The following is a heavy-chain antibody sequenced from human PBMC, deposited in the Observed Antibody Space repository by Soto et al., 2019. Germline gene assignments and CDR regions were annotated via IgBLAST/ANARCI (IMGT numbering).Heavy chain of an antibody. V-gene: IGHV3-74*01. CDR3: ARAGSYRFDF. Sequence: EVELVESGGALVQPGGSLRLSCSTSGFIFSSYWLHWVRQAPGKGLVWVSRINSDGSRTDYADSVRGRFITSRDNAKNTMYLQMNSLTAGDTAVYYCARAGSYRFDFWGQGSLVTVSS. J-gene: IGHJ5*01. D-gene: IGHD3-10*01. CDR1: GFIFSSYW. CDR2: INSDGSRT.